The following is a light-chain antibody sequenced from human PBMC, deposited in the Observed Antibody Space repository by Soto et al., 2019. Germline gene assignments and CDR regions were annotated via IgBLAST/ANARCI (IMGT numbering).Light chain of an antibody. Sequence: EIVMTQSPATLSVSPGERATLSCRASQSVSSYLACYQQKPCQAPRLLIYGAYTRATDLPDRLTGSGSGTDFTLTISSLPYEDFAVYYCQKYNTSPYTFGQGTQLEI. V-gene: IGKV3-15*01. CDR3: QKYNTSPYT. CDR1: QSVSSY. CDR2: GAY. J-gene: IGKJ2*01.